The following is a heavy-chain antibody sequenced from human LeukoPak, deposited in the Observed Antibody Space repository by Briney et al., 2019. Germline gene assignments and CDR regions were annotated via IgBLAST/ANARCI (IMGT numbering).Heavy chain of an antibody. Sequence: SETLSLTCSVSGYSISSGNYWGWIRLPPGQGLQWIGSIYHSGSTYYNPSLKSRVTMSIDTSKNQFSLKLSFVTAADTAVYYCARDSGTTGEVKFDPWGQGTLVTVSS. D-gene: IGHD3-10*01. CDR2: IYHSGST. CDR3: ARDSGTTGEVKFDP. CDR1: GYSISSGNY. V-gene: IGHV4-38-2*02. J-gene: IGHJ5*02.